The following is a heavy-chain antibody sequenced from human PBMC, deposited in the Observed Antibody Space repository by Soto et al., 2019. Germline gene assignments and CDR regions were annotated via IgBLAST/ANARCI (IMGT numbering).Heavy chain of an antibody. CDR1: GYSIASGYY. CDR2: IYHAGSV. CDR3: AITFDYYGMDV. Sequence: SETLSLTCAVSGYSIASGYYWAWIRQSPGKGLEWIGSIYHAGSVYYNPSLNSRVAVSLDTSKNNFSLKLTSVTAADTAVYYCAITFDYYGMDVWGQGTTVTVSS. J-gene: IGHJ6*02. V-gene: IGHV4-38-2*01. D-gene: IGHD1-20*01.